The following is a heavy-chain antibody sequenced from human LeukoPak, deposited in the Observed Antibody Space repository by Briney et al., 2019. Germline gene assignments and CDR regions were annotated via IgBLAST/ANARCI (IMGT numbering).Heavy chain of an antibody. CDR2: IYPCDSDT. J-gene: IGHJ5*02. D-gene: IGHD3-22*01. V-gene: IGHV5-51*01. CDR3: ARGFLSVYYYNWFDP. Sequence: GESLKIYCIGSRYNLTSYWIGWVRHRPEKGLEWMGNIYPCDSDTRYRPSFQGQVSISADEYIRTAYLQWSSLKASDTAMYYCARGFLSVYYYNWFDPWGQGTLVTVFS. CDR1: RYNLTSYW.